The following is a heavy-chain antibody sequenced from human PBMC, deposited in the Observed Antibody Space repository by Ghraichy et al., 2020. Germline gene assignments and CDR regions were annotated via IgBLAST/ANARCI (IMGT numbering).Heavy chain of an antibody. CDR2: IRSKANSYAT. V-gene: IGHV3-73*01. CDR1: GFTFSGSA. Sequence: GGSLRLSCAASGFTFSGSAMHWVRQASGKGLEWVGRIRSKANSYATAYAASVKGRFTISRDDSKNTAYLQMNSLKTEDTAVYYCTRRALVGATSDYWGQGTLVTVSS. D-gene: IGHD1-26*01. CDR3: TRRALVGATSDY. J-gene: IGHJ4*02.